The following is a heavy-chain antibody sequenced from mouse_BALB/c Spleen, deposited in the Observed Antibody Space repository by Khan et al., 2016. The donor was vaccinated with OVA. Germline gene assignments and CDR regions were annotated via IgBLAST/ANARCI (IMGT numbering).Heavy chain of an antibody. CDR2: LSYSGST. Sequence: EVQLQESGPGLVKPSQSLSLTCTVTGYSITSNYAWNWIRQFPGIKLVWLGYLSYSGSTSCNPSLNSRISITRDTSKNQFLLLLSSVTTEDTATYYCARGNYYGYAMDYWGQGTSVTVSS. CDR1: GYSITSNYA. J-gene: IGHJ4*01. CDR3: ARGNYYGYAMDY. D-gene: IGHD1-1*01. V-gene: IGHV3-2*02.